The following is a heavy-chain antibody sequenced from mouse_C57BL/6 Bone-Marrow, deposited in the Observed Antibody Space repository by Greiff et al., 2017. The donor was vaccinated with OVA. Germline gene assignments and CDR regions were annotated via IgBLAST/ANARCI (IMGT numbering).Heavy chain of an antibody. J-gene: IGHJ2*01. D-gene: IGHD2-4*01. CDR1: GYTFTSYW. Sequence: VQLQQSGAELVKPGASVKMSCKASGYTFTSYWITWVKQRPGQGLEWIGDIYPGSGSTNYNEKFKSKATLTVDTSSSTAYMQLSSLTYEDSAVYYCARANIYYDYAYYFDYWGQGTTLTVSS. CDR2: IYPGSGST. CDR3: ARANIYYDYAYYFDY. V-gene: IGHV1-55*01.